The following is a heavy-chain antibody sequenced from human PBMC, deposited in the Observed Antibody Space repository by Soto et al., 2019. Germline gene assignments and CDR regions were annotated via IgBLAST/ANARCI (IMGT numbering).Heavy chain of an antibody. V-gene: IGHV5-10-1*01. CDR3: ARHRGYSYGPIDY. CDR2: IDPSDSYT. Sequence: GESLKISCKGSGYSFTSYWISWVRQMPGKGLEWMGRIDPSDSYTNHSPSFQGHVTISADKSISTAYLQWSSLKASDTAMYYCARHRGYSYGPIDYWGQGTLGTVSS. CDR1: GYSFTSYW. D-gene: IGHD5-18*01. J-gene: IGHJ4*02.